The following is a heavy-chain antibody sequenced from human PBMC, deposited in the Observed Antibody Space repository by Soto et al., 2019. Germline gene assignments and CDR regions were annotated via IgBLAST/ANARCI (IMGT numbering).Heavy chain of an antibody. CDR2: IYPGDSDT. Sequence: GESLKISCKGSGYSFTSYWIGWVRQMPGKGLEWMGIIYPGDSDTRYSPSFQGQVTISADKSISTAYLQWSSLKASDTAMYYCARATPPGIMITFGGVIATPDYWGQGTLVTVSS. D-gene: IGHD3-16*02. J-gene: IGHJ4*02. CDR1: GYSFTSYW. V-gene: IGHV5-51*01. CDR3: ARATPPGIMITFGGVIATPDY.